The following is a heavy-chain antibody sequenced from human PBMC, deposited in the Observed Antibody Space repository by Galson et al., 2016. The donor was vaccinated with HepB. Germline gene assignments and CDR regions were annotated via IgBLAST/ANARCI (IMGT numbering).Heavy chain of an antibody. CDR3: ARATGRSSNWYGGWFDP. J-gene: IGHJ5*02. Sequence: SLRLSCAASGFIFTNYWMHWVRQTPGKGLVWVSRVDLDGSGTSYADSVKGRFTISRDNAKNTLYLQMNSLRAEDTAVYYCARATGRSSNWYGGWFDPWGQGTLVTVSS. D-gene: IGHD6-13*01. CDR1: GFIFTNYW. CDR2: VDLDGSGT. V-gene: IGHV3-74*01.